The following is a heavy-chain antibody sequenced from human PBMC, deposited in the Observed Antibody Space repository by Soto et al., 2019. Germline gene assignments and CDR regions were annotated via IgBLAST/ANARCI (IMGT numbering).Heavy chain of an antibody. CDR2: IGTAGDT. CDR3: VGAYPSSQIDS. Sequence: PVGSLRLSCAGSGFTFSTYDMHWVRQATGKGLEWVSSIGTAGDTYYPVSVKGRFTISRENAKNSLYLQMNSLRAGGTAVYYCVGAYPSSQIDSWGQGTLVTVSS. J-gene: IGHJ4*02. D-gene: IGHD6-13*01. CDR1: GFTFSTYD. V-gene: IGHV3-13*01.